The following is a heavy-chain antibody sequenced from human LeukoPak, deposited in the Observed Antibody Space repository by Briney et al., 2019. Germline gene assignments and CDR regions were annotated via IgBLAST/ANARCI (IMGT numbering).Heavy chain of an antibody. J-gene: IGHJ4*02. V-gene: IGHV3-64*01. D-gene: IGHD3-10*01. CDR3: ARDALPIKELSTSGIDY. CDR1: GFTFSTYA. CDR2: INSNGGNT. Sequence: PGGSLRLSCAASGFTFSTYAMHWVRQAPGKGLEYVSAINSNGGNTYYANSVKGRFTISRDNSKNTLYLQMGSLRAEDMAVYYCARDALPIKELSTSGIDYWGQGTLVTVSS.